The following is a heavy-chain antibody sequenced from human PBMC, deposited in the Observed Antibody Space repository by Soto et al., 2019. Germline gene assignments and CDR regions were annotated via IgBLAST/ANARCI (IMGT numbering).Heavy chain of an antibody. CDR3: VKREGYGPYYYGMDV. D-gene: IGHD5-18*01. CDR1: GLTFSTSD. V-gene: IGHV3-23*01. Sequence: EGQLLESGGGLVQPGGSLRLSCAASGLTFSTSDMSWVRQAPWKGLEWVSAISGRGGSTYYADSVKGRFTISRDNSKNTLYLQMNILRADDTAVYYCVKREGYGPYYYGMDVWGQGTTVTVSS. CDR2: ISGRGGST. J-gene: IGHJ6*02.